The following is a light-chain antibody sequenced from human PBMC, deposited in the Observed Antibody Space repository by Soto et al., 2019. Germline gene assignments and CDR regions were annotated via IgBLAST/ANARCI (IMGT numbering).Light chain of an antibody. V-gene: IGLV2-14*01. J-gene: IGLJ2*01. CDR2: DVN. CDR3: ASYTSHTTLI. Sequence: ALTQPASVSGSPGQSITISCTGSSSDIGAYNYVSWYRQVPGKAPKLMINDVNNRPSGVSSRFSGSKSGNTASLTISGLQAEDEADYYCASYTSHTTLIFGGGTKLTVL. CDR1: SSDIGAYNY.